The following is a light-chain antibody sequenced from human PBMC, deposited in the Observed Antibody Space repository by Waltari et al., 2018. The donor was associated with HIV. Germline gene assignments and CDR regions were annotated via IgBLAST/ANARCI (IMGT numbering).Light chain of an antibody. V-gene: IGLV2-14*03. CDR2: QIT. Sequence: QSALTQPASVSGSPGQSVTISCTGTTSDFGPYNFVSWYQQHPGNVPKVRLYQITSRPAGVPRCFSASRSGNTASLTISGLQAEDEAVYYCSTHTADDTLAFGGGTKLTVL. J-gene: IGLJ3*02. CDR3: STHTADDTLA. CDR1: TSDFGPYNF.